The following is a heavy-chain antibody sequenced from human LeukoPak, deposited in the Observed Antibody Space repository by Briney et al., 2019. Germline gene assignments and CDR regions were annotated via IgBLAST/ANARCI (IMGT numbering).Heavy chain of an antibody. Sequence: PGGSLRLSCAASGFAISDYSMNWVRQVPGKGLEWVSYISSSSNKVYYADSVKGRFTISRDNAKNSLFLQMNSLRDGDAAVYYCAKDLSPAAAWGQGTLVTVSS. CDR3: AKDLSPAAA. J-gene: IGHJ5*02. CDR2: ISSSSNKV. V-gene: IGHV3-48*02. D-gene: IGHD6-25*01. CDR1: GFAISDYS.